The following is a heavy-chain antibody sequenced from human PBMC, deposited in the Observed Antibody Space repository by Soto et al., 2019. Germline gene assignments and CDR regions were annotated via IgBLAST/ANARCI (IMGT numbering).Heavy chain of an antibody. CDR1: GGSISSYY. CDR3: ARDVRSSSWYDAFDI. J-gene: IGHJ3*02. Sequence: SETLSLTCTVSGGSISSYYWSWIRQPPGKGLEWIGRIYTSGSTNYNPSLKSRVTMSVDTSKNQFSLKLSSVTAADTAVYYCARDVRSSSWYDAFDIWGQGTMVTVS. CDR2: IYTSGST. D-gene: IGHD6-13*01. V-gene: IGHV4-4*07.